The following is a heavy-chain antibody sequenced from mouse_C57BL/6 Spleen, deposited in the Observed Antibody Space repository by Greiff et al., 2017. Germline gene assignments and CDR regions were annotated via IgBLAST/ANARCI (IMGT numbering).Heavy chain of an antibody. J-gene: IGHJ2*01. CDR3: ARAYYYGSSYFDY. CDR1: GFTFSSYA. Sequence: EVQGVESGGGLVKPGGSLKLSCAASGFTFSSYAMSWVRQTPEKRLEWVATISDGGSYTYYPDNVKGRFTISRDNAKNNLYLQMSHLKSEDTAMYYCARAYYYGSSYFDYWGQGTTLTVSS. D-gene: IGHD1-1*01. CDR2: ISDGGSYT. V-gene: IGHV5-4*01.